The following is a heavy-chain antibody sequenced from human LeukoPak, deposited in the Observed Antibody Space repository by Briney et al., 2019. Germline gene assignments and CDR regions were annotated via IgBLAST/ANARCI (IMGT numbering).Heavy chain of an antibody. CDR1: GGSISSGGYY. CDR3: ARAAGSSWPYYYYGMDV. V-gene: IGHV4-31*03. J-gene: IGHJ6*02. Sequence: SQTLSLTCTVSGGSISSGGYYWSWIRQHPGKGLEWIGYIYYSGSTYYNPSLKSRVTISVDTSKNQFSLKLSSVTAADTAVYYCARAAGSSWPYYYYGMDVWSQGTTVTVSS. CDR2: IYYSGST. D-gene: IGHD6-13*01.